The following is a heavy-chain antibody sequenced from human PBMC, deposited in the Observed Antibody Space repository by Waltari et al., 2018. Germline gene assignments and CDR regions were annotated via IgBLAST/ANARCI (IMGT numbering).Heavy chain of an antibody. CDR3: ARGNSSGWYHIIRYFDL. CDR2: IYYSGST. Sequence: QLQLQESGPGLVKPSETLSLTCTVSGGSISSSSYYWGWIRQPPGQGLEWVGSIYYSGSTDYNRSPKSRVTISVDTSKNQFSLKLSSVTAADTAVYYCARGNSSGWYHIIRYFDLWGRGTLVTVSS. CDR1: GGSISSSSYY. V-gene: IGHV4-39*01. D-gene: IGHD6-19*01. J-gene: IGHJ2*01.